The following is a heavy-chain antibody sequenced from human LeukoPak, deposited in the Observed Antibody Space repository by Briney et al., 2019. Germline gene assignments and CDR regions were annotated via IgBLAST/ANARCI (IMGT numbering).Heavy chain of an antibody. Sequence: GESLKISCKGSGYSFTSYWMGWGRQMPGKGLEWMGIIYPGDSDTRYSPSFQGQVTISADKSISTAYLQWSSLKASDTAMYYCARHYDSSGYPIDYWGQGTLVTVSS. J-gene: IGHJ4*02. CDR3: ARHYDSSGYPIDY. CDR2: IYPGDSDT. CDR1: GYSFTSYW. D-gene: IGHD3-22*01. V-gene: IGHV5-51*01.